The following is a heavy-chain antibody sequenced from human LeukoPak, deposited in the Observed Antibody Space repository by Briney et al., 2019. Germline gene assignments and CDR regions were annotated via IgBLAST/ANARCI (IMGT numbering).Heavy chain of an antibody. V-gene: IGHV3-74*01. CDR1: AFTFSSYW. Sequence: GGSLRLSCATSAFTFSSYWMHWVRQAPGKGLVWVSRINSDGSSRSYADYVKGRFTISRDDAKNTLYLQMCSLSVDDTAIYYCTRGSPGYSSSWLDFWGQGILVTVSS. CDR2: INSDGSSR. J-gene: IGHJ4*02. CDR3: TRGSPGYSSSWLDF. D-gene: IGHD6-13*01.